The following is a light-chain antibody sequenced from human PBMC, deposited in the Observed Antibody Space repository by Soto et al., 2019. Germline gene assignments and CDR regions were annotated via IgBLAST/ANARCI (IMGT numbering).Light chain of an antibody. CDR2: AAS. Sequence: LQLTQSPSFLSAAVGDRVTITCRASEGIISYLAWYQQKPGKAPKLLIYAASTLQGGVPSRFSGSESGTEFLRTSSSLQPEVFATYCGKRLNMYRLTCGVGNQV. V-gene: IGKV1-9*01. J-gene: IGKJ4*02. CDR1: EGIISY. CDR3: KRLNMYRLT.